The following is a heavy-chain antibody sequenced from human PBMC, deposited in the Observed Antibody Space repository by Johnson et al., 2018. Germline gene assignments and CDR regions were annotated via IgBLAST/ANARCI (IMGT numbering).Heavy chain of an antibody. CDR1: GFTLNDAW. Sequence: VQLVESGGDLVRPGGSLRLSCAASGFTLNDAWMSWVRQAQGKVLEWVGRIKRKIDGGTIYFGEAVKGRFTIPRDDATNTRYLQRNSLKIEGTAVDFCTTSRDYWGQGTLVTVSS. CDR2: IKRKIDGGTI. D-gene: IGHD6-13*01. J-gene: IGHJ4*02. V-gene: IGHV3-15*01. CDR3: TTSRDY.